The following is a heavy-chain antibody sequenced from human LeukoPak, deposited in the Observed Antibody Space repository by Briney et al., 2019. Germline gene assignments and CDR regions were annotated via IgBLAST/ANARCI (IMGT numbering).Heavy chain of an antibody. CDR1: GFTFSSYW. CDR3: ARMHRGGELSFPFFDY. V-gene: IGHV3-74*01. D-gene: IGHD3-16*02. J-gene: IGHJ4*02. Sequence: GGSLRLSCAASGFTFSSYWMHWVRQAPGKGLVWVSRINSDGSSTSYADSVKGRFTISRDNAKNTLYLQMNSLRAEDTAVYYCARMHRGGELSFPFFDYWGQGTLVTVSS. CDR2: INSDGSST.